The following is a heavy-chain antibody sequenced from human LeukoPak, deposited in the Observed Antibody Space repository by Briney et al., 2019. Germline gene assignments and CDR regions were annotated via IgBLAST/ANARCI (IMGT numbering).Heavy chain of an antibody. Sequence: GRSLRLSCAASGFTFSSYGMHWVRQAPGKGLEWVAVIWYDGSNKYYADSVKGRFTISRDNSKNTLYLQMNSLRAEDTAVYYCARDTYYHYYDSSGYYIAYWGQGTLVTVSS. CDR1: GFTFSSYG. J-gene: IGHJ4*02. D-gene: IGHD3-22*01. CDR3: ARDTYYHYYDSSGYYIAY. CDR2: IWYDGSNK. V-gene: IGHV3-33*01.